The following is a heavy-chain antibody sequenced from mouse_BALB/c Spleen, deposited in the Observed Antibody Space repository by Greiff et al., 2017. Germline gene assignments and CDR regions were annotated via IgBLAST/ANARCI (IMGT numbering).Heavy chain of an antibody. CDR1: GFTFSDYY. V-gene: IGHV5-4*02. CDR2: ISDGGSYT. J-gene: IGHJ3*01. Sequence: EVKLMESGGGLVKPGGSLKLSCAASGFTFSDYYMYWVRQTPEKRLEWVATISDGGSYTYYPDSVKGRFTISRDNAKNNLYLQMSSLKSEDTAMYYCAREETGEFAYWGQGTLVTVSA. CDR3: AREETGEFAY.